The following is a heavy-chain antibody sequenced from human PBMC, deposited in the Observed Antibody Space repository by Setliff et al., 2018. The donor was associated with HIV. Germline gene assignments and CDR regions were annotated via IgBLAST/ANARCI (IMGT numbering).Heavy chain of an antibody. CDR2: VNSDGLST. CDR3: AAQWLGQTGGS. J-gene: IGHJ5*02. Sequence: PGGSLRLSCTTSGFTFSSYWMFWVRQAPGKGLVWVSRVNSDGLSTSYVDSVKGRFTISRDNTKNSLYLQMNSLRAEDTAVYYCAAQWLGQTGGSWGQGTLVTVSS. V-gene: IGHV3-74*01. D-gene: IGHD6-19*01. CDR1: GFTFSSYW.